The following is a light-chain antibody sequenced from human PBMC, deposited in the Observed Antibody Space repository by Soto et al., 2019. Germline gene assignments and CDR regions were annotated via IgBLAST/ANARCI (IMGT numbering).Light chain of an antibody. CDR3: QQYGTSPQT. CDR1: QSISSNF. Sequence: EIVLTQSPGTLSLSPGQRATLSCRASQSISSNFLAWYQQKPGQAPRLLIYATSSRATGIPGRFSGSGSGTDFTLTISRLEPEDFAVYYCQQYGTSPQTFGQGTRWIS. V-gene: IGKV3-20*01. CDR2: ATS. J-gene: IGKJ1*01.